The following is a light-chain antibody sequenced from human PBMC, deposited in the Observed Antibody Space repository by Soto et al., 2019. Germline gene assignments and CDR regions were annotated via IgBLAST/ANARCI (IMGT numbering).Light chain of an antibody. CDR1: QSVGSDF. Sequence: EIVLTQSPGTLSLSPGERATLSCRASQSVGSDFLAWYQQRPGQPPRILIFGASGRATGIPDRFSGSGSGTDFTLTISRLEPEDFAVYYCQQYGNLSWAFGQGTKVEIK. V-gene: IGKV3-20*01. J-gene: IGKJ1*01. CDR3: QQYGNLSWA. CDR2: GAS.